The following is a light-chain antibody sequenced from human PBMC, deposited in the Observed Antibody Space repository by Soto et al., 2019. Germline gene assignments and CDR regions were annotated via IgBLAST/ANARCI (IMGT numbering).Light chain of an antibody. CDR1: ETIKKNY. Sequence: EIVLTQSPGSLSLSPGEGSTLSCRASETIKKNYLAWYQQQPGQAHRLLIYAAYRRATGIQDRFSGGGSGTDFTLTIRRLEPEDIAVFYCKQYAESPITFGQGTRLEIK. CDR2: AAY. J-gene: IGKJ5*01. V-gene: IGKV3-20*01. CDR3: KQYAESPIT.